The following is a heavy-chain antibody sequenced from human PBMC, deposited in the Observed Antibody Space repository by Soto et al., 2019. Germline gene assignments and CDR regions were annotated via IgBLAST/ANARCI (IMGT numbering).Heavy chain of an antibody. CDR3: VREPYTXXXXXXX. CDR1: GYTFPTYY. CDR2: IYPSSGGA. V-gene: IGHV1-46*01. Sequence: QVQLVQSGAEVTKPGASVKVSCRASGYTFPTYYVHWMRQAPGQGLEWVGMIYPSSGGATYAQKXXXRVTMIRDTXTXXXYMELSSXXXXXXXXXXCVREPYTXXXXXXXWG. D-gene: IGHD2-2*02. J-gene: IGHJ1*01.